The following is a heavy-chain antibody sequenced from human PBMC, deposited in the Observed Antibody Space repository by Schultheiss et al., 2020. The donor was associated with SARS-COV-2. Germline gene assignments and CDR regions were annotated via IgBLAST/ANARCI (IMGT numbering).Heavy chain of an antibody. Sequence: GGSLRLSCAASGFTFSTYSMNWVRQAPGKGLEWVSSITSGSSYIYYADSVKGRFTISRDNAKNSLYLQMSSLRAEDTAVYYCVKDQGYGDYSKRIYYYYYGMDVWGQGTTVTVSS. CDR1: GFTFSTYS. CDR3: VKDQGYGDYSKRIYYYYYGMDV. J-gene: IGHJ6*02. CDR2: ITSGSSYI. V-gene: IGHV3-21*01. D-gene: IGHD4-11*01.